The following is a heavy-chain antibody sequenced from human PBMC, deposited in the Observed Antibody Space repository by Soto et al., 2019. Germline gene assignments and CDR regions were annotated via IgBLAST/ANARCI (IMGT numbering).Heavy chain of an antibody. CDR2: INPNSGGT. CDR3: ARAPPSDYGDYMYYFDY. Sequence: QVQLVQSGAEVKKPGASVKVSCKASGYTFTGYYMHWVRQAPGQGLEWMGWINPNSGGTNYAQKLQGWVTMTRDTSISTAYMELSRLRSDDTAVYYCARAPPSDYGDYMYYFDYWGQGTLVTVSS. CDR1: GYTFTGYY. J-gene: IGHJ4*02. V-gene: IGHV1-2*04. D-gene: IGHD4-17*01.